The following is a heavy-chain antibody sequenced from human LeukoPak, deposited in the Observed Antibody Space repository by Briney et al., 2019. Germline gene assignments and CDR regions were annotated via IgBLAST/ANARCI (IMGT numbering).Heavy chain of an antibody. CDR3: SKKGQNEDYGKPD. D-gene: IGHD4-17*01. Sequence: GGTLRLSCAASGLTFSRHAMTWVRQSPGKGLEWVSGITSSGGSTYYADSVKGRFTISRDNSRSTLYLQMNSLRAEDTAVYYCSKKGQNEDYGKPDWGQGTLVTVSS. V-gene: IGHV3-23*01. CDR1: GLTFSRHA. J-gene: IGHJ4*02. CDR2: ITSSGGST.